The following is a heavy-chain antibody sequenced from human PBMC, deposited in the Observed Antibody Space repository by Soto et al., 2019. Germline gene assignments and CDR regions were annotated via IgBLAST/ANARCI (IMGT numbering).Heavy chain of an antibody. D-gene: IGHD2-21*02. CDR2: ISPKTGDT. Sequence: GASVKVSCKASGYTVVAYYVFWVRQAPGHGLEWMGWISPKTGDTNYAQNFQGRVTMTRDTSVTTAYMELSRLTSDDTALYYCARQLAYCGGDCYTEPIDYWGQGTPVTVXS. J-gene: IGHJ4*02. CDR1: GYTVVAYY. V-gene: IGHV1-2*02. CDR3: ARQLAYCGGDCYTEPIDY.